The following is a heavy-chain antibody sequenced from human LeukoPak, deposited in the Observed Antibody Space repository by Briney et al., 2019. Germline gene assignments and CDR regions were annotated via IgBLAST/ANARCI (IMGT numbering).Heavy chain of an antibody. D-gene: IGHD3-10*01. Sequence: GGSLRLSCAASGFTFSSYAMSWVRQAPGKGLEWVSAISGSGGSTYYADSVKGRFTISRDNSKNTLYLQMNGLRAEDTAVYYCAKLTSDVLLWFGETFDIWGQGTMVTVSS. CDR2: ISGSGGST. CDR3: AKLTSDVLLWFGETFDI. CDR1: GFTFSSYA. V-gene: IGHV3-23*01. J-gene: IGHJ3*02.